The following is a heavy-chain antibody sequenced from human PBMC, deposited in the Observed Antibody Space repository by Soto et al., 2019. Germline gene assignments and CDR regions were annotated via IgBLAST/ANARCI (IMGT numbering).Heavy chain of an antibody. CDR3: ARGSSRGYTF. CDR1: GGSFSGYY. J-gene: IGHJ4*02. CDR2: INHSGST. V-gene: IGHV4-34*01. D-gene: IGHD6-13*01. Sequence: QVQLQQWGAGLLKPSETLSLTCAVYGGSFSGYYWSWIRQPPGKGLEWIGEINHSGSTNYNPSLKSRVTISVDTSKNQFSLKLSSVTAADTAVYYCARGSSRGYTFWGQGTLVTVSS.